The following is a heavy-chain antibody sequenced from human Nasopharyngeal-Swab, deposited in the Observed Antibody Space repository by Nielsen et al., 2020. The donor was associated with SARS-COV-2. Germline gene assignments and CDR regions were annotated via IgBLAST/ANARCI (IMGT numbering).Heavy chain of an antibody. CDR1: GFTFNNYG. CDR2: ISYEGSLK. CDR3: ARRRPILHLGEFSSSFDS. J-gene: IGHJ4*02. Sequence: GASLKISCAVSGFTFNNYGMHWVRQAPGKGLEWVALISYEGSLKYYADSVKGRFTISRDSSKNTVYLQMNSLRPEDTAVYYCARRRPILHLGEFSSSFDSWGQGTLVTVSS. D-gene: IGHD3-16*01. V-gene: IGHV3-30*03.